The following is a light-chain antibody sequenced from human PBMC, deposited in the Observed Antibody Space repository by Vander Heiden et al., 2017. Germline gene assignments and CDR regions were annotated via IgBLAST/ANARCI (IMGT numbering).Light chain of an antibody. CDR1: QSISSY. CDR3: QQSDILPFT. V-gene: IGKV1-39*01. J-gene: IGKJ3*01. CDR2: AAS. Sequence: DIQMTQSPSSLSASVGDRVTITCRASQSISSYLNWYQQKPGKAPHLLIYAASSLQGGVPSRFSGSGSGADFTLTISSLQPEDFATYYCQQSDILPFTFGPGTKVDIK.